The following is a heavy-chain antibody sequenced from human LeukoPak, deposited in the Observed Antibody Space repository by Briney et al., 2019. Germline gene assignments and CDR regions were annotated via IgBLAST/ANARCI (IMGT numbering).Heavy chain of an antibody. CDR3: ARDSLHNYGGTGYGYYFDY. D-gene: IGHD4/OR15-4a*01. CDR1: GFDFNIYE. Sequence: GGSLRLSCAASGFDFNIYEMIWVRQAPGKEPEWISYISSSGSLVSYADSVKGRFTVSRDNAQKSLFLQMNGLRVEDTAMYYCARDSLHNYGGTGYGYYFDYWGQGTPVTVSS. CDR2: ISSSGSLV. J-gene: IGHJ4*02. V-gene: IGHV3-48*03.